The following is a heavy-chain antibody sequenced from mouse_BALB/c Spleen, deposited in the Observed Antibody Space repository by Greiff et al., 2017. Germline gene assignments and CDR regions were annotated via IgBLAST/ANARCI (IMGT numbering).Heavy chain of an antibody. Sequence: EVQLQQSGPELVKPGASVKISCKASGYTFTDYNMHWVKQSHGKSLEWIGYIYPYNGGTGYNQKFKSKATLTVDNSSSTAYMELRSLTSEDSAVYYCARGANWDGLAYWGQGTLVTVSA. CDR3: ARGANWDGLAY. D-gene: IGHD4-1*01. CDR2: IYPYNGGT. J-gene: IGHJ3*01. V-gene: IGHV1S29*02. CDR1: GYTFTDYN.